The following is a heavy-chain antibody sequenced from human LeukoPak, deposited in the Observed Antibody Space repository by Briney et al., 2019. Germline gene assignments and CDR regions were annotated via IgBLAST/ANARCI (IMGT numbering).Heavy chain of an antibody. D-gene: IGHD6-19*01. CDR1: GYTFNTYG. CDR2: ISAYNGDT. J-gene: IGHJ4*02. V-gene: IGHV1-18*01. CDR3: ARDPSNTSGWYIYFDY. Sequence: GASVKVSCKASGYTFNTYGVSWVRQAPGQGLEWMGWISAYNGDTRYAQNFKGRLSMATDTSTSTAYMELRSLTSDDTAVYYCARDPSNTSGWYIYFDYWGQGTLVTVSS.